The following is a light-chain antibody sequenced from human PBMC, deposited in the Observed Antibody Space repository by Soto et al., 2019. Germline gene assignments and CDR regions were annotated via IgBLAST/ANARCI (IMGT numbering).Light chain of an antibody. CDR1: QSVSSSY. Sequence: EIVLTQSPGTLSLSPGERATLSCRASQSVSSSYLAWYQPKPGQAPRLLIYGASSRATGIPDRFSGSGSGTDFTLTISRLEPEDFAVYYCQKYGSTPTTFGQGTKVEIK. V-gene: IGKV3-20*01. CDR3: QKYGSTPTT. J-gene: IGKJ1*01. CDR2: GAS.